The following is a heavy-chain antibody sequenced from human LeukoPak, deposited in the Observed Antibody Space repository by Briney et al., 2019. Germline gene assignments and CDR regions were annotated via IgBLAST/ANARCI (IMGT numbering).Heavy chain of an antibody. CDR1: GFMFSSHG. V-gene: IGHV3-48*02. J-gene: IGHJ4*02. Sequence: GGSLRLSCAASGFMFSSHGMNWVRQAPGKGLEWVSYIGSGSRTTYYADSVKGRFTISRDNAKNSLYLQMNSLRDEDTAVYYCARARIVGATTLDYWGQGTLVTVSS. CDR3: ARARIVGATTLDY. D-gene: IGHD1-26*01. CDR2: IGSGSRTT.